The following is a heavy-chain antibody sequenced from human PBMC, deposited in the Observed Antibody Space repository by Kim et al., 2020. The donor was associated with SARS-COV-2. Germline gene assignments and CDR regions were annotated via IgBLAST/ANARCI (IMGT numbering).Heavy chain of an antibody. CDR2: IYYSGST. D-gene: IGHD1-26*01. CDR1: GGSISSGGYY. V-gene: IGHV4-31*03. CDR3: ARERSSLTYIYGMDV. J-gene: IGHJ6*02. Sequence: SETLSLTCTVSGGSISSGGYYWSWIRQHPGKGLEWIGYIYYSGSTYYNPSLKSRVTISVDTSKNQFSLKLSSVTAADTAVYYCARERSSLTYIYGMDVWGQGTTVTVSS.